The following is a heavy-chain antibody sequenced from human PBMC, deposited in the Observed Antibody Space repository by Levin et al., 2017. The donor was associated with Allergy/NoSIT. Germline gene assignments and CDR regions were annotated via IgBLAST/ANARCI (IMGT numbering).Heavy chain of an antibody. Sequence: SCVASGFTFTSFWMTWVRQAPGKGLEWVANIKQDGSETYYVDSVKGRFTISRDNAKNSVYLQMNSLRVDDTAVYYCAREEGWGYHYGMDVWGQGTTVTVSS. CDR2: IKQDGSET. J-gene: IGHJ6*02. D-gene: IGHD3-16*02. CDR1: GFTFTSFW. V-gene: IGHV3-7*01. CDR3: AREEGWGYHYGMDV.